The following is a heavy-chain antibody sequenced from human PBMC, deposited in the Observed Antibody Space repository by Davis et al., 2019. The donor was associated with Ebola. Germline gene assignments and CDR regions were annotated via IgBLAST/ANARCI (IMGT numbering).Heavy chain of an antibody. D-gene: IGHD1-26*01. CDR2: IIPIFGTA. CDR3: ARTSGSYYYYGMDV. CDR1: GNTFTTYT. V-gene: IGHV1-69*13. J-gene: IGHJ6*04. Sequence: SVKVSCKASGNTFTTYTMNWARQAPGQGLEWMGGIIPIFGTASYTQKFQDRVTITADESTSTAYMELSSLRSEDTAVYYCARTSGSYYYYGMDVWGKGTTVTVSS.